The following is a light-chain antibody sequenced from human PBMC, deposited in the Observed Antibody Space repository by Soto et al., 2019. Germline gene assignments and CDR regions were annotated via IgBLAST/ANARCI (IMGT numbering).Light chain of an antibody. V-gene: IGKV3-15*01. CDR1: QSIGIK. J-gene: IGKJ5*01. Sequence: EIVLTQSPDTLSVSPGERATLSCRASQSIGIKLAWYQQKPGQAPRLLIHGASTRASGTPARFSGSGSGTEFTLTISDLQSEDFANYYCQQYQDWPPLTFGQGTRLEI. CDR2: GAS. CDR3: QQYQDWPPLT.